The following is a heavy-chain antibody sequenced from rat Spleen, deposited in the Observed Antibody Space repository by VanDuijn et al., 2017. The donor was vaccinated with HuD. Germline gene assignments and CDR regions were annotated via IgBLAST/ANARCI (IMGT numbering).Heavy chain of an antibody. CDR1: GYSITSNY. CDR3: ARCPPGYSAPFDY. Sequence: EVQLQESGPGLVKPSQSLSLTCSVTGYSITSNYWGWIRKFPGNKMEWIGHISYSGSTSYNPSLKSRISITRDTSKNQFFLQLNSVTTEDTATYYCARCPPGYSAPFDYWGQGVMVTVSS. V-gene: IGHV3-1*01. CDR2: ISYSGST. D-gene: IGHD3-3*01. J-gene: IGHJ2*01.